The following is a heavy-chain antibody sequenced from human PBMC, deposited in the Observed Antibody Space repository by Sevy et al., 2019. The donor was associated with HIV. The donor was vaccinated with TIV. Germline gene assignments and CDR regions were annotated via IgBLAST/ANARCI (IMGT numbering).Heavy chain of an antibody. CDR3: ARRYFDL. CDR2: INQDGSEM. Sequence: GGSLRLSCKASGFSFTDFWMQWVRQVPGKGPEWVANINQDGSEMYYVHSVKGRFTISRDNAESALYLQMHGLGAEDAATYFCARRYFDLWGQGTVVTVSS. V-gene: IGHV3-7*01. CDR1: GFSFTDFW. J-gene: IGHJ4*02.